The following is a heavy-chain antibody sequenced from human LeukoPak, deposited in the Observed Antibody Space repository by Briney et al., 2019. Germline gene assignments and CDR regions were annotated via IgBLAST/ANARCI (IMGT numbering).Heavy chain of an antibody. CDR3: ARVFTSSGVPAAMCDY. CDR1: GFSFTNYA. V-gene: IGHV3-23*01. D-gene: IGHD2-2*01. J-gene: IGHJ4*02. CDR2: MKGGGET. Sequence: PGGSLRLSCAASGFSFTNYAMSWVRQAPARGPEWLSSMKGGGETFYADSVKGRFTLSRDDSRNTVYLQLNNLRAEDTAVYYCARVFTSSGVPAAMCDYWGQGTLVTVSS.